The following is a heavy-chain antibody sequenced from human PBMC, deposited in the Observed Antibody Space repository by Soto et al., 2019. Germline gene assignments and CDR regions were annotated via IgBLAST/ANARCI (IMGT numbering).Heavy chain of an antibody. CDR1: GGSISSGDYY. Sequence: LSETLSLTCTVSGGSISSGDYYWSWIRQPPGKGLEWIGYIYYSGSTYYNPSLKSRVTISVDTSKNQFSLKLSSVTAADTAVYYRARVRYCSGGSCYFIRIDYGMDVWGQGTTVTVSS. CDR3: ARVRYCSGGSCYFIRIDYGMDV. CDR2: IYYSGST. V-gene: IGHV4-30-4*01. J-gene: IGHJ6*02. D-gene: IGHD2-15*01.